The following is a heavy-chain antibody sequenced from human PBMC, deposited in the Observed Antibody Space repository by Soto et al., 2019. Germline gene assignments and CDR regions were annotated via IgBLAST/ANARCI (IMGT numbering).Heavy chain of an antibody. Sequence: GASVKVSCKVSGYTLTELPMHWVRQAPGKGLEWMGGFDPEDGETIYAQKFQGRVTMTEDASTDTAYMELSSLRSEDTAVYYCATAKMAPVDYYGMDVWGQGTTVTVSS. CDR2: FDPEDGET. CDR3: ATAKMAPVDYYGMDV. V-gene: IGHV1-24*01. J-gene: IGHJ6*02. D-gene: IGHD2-15*01. CDR1: GYTLTELP.